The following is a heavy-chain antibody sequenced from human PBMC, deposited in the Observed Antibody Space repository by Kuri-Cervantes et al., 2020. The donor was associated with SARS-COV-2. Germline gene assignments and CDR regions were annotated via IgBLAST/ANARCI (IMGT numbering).Heavy chain of an antibody. CDR2: ISAYNGNT. CDR3: ASHLGPAAISDYYYYMDV. V-gene: IGHV1-18*01. Sequence: ASVKVSCKASGYTFTSYGISWVRQAPGQGLEWMGWISAYNGNTNYAQKLQGRVTMTTDTSTSTAYMELRSLRSADTAVYYCASHLGPAAISDYYYYMDVWGKGTTVTVSS. J-gene: IGHJ6*03. CDR1: GYTFTSYG. D-gene: IGHD2-2*02.